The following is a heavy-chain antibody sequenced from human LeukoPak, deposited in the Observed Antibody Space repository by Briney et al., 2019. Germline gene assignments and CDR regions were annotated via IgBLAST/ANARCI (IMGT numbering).Heavy chain of an antibody. CDR1: GFTFSSYW. D-gene: IGHD5-18*01. CDR2: IKQDGSEK. J-gene: IGHJ3*02. CDR3: ARDQVWIQAQRNAFDI. V-gene: IGHV3-7*01. Sequence: GGSLRLSCAASGFTFSSYWMSWVRQAPGKGLEWVANIKQDGSEKYYVDSVKGRFTISRDNSKNTLYLQMNSLRAEDTAVYYCARDQVWIQAQRNAFDIWGQGTMVTVSS.